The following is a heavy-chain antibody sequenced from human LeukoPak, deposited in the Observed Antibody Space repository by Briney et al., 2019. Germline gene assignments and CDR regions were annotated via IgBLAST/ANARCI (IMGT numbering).Heavy chain of an antibody. CDR1: GLTFSNYA. CDR3: SKDPNGDYVGAFDM. D-gene: IGHD4-17*01. J-gene: IGHJ3*02. CDR2: ITGSGRGT. Sequence: GGSLRLSCTASGLTFSNYATTWVRQAPGKGLEWVSSITGSGRGTYYADSVKGRFSVSRDNSQNSVFLHMNSLRADDTALYYCSKDPNGDYVGAFDMWGPGTMVTVSS. V-gene: IGHV3-23*01.